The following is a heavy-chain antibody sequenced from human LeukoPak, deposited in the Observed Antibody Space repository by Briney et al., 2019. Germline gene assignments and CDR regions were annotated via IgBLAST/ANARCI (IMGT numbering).Heavy chain of an antibody. V-gene: IGHV7-4-1*02. CDR2: INTNTGNP. Sequence: ASVKVSCKASGYTFTSYAMNWVRQAPGQGLEWMGWINTNTGNPTYAQGFTGRFVFSLDTSVSTAYLQISSLKAEDTAVYYCARARPSLTYYYGSGSPYYFDYWGQGTLVTVSS. J-gene: IGHJ4*02. CDR1: GYTFTSYA. D-gene: IGHD3-10*01. CDR3: ARARPSLTYYYGSGSPYYFDY.